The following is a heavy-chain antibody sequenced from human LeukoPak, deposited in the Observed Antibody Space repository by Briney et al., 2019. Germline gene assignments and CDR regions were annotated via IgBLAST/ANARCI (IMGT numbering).Heavy chain of an antibody. CDR1: GDSIINYY. CDR3: AREAVGSSGYYPFDY. J-gene: IGHJ4*02. CDR2: IFYIGST. D-gene: IGHD3-22*01. V-gene: IGHV4-59*13. Sequence: PSETLSLTCTVSGDSIINYYWSWIRQPPGKGLEWIGYIFYIGSTNYNPSLKSRVTISLDTSKNQFSLDLSSVTAADTDVYYCAREAVGSSGYYPFDYWGQGILVTVSS.